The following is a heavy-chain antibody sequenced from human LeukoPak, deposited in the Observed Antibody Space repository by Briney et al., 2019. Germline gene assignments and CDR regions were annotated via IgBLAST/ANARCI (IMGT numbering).Heavy chain of an antibody. CDR1: GFTFGAYT. CDR2: IFSRSESI. D-gene: IGHD4-17*01. J-gene: IGHJ5*02. Sequence: PGGSLRLSCAASGFTFGAYTINWVRQAPGKGLEWVSCIFSRSESILYADSVKGRFTISRDNAKNSLYLQMDSLRAEDTAVYYCARDRGHYGDPNWFDPWGQGTLVTVSS. V-gene: IGHV3-21*01. CDR3: ARDRGHYGDPNWFDP.